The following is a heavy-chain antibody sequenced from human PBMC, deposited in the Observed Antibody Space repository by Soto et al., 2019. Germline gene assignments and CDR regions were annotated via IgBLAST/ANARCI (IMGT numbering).Heavy chain of an antibody. CDR2: INPSGGST. V-gene: IGHV1-46*01. J-gene: IGHJ4*02. CDR3: ARDTVPSAGTVGHYFDY. Sequence: QVQLVQSGAEVKKPGASVKVSCTASGYTFTSYYMHWVRQAPGQGLEWIGIINPSGGSTSYAQKIKGRVTMTRDTSTNTVYMERSSLRSEDTAVYYWARDTVPSAGTVGHYFDYWGQGTLVTVSS. D-gene: IGHD6-13*01. CDR1: GYTFTSYY.